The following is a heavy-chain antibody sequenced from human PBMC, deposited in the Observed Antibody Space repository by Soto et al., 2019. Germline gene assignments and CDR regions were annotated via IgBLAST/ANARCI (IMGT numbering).Heavy chain of an antibody. J-gene: IGHJ6*02. CDR1: GCSFTSYW. CDR3: ARHRPYCSSTSCYDDYYVMAV. Sequence: RGESLMISCKGSGCSFTSYWIGWVRQMPGKGLVGMGIIYPGDSDTRYSPSFQGQVTISADKSISTAYLQWSSLKASDTAMYYCARHRPYCSSTSCYDDYYVMAVWGQGTTVTVSS. D-gene: IGHD2-2*01. V-gene: IGHV5-51*01. CDR2: IYPGDSDT.